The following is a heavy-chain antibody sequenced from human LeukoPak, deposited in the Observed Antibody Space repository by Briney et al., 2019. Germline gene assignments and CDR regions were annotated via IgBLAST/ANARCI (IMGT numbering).Heavy chain of an antibody. V-gene: IGHV3-23*01. CDR1: EFTFSSYA. CDR2: ISSSGGST. D-gene: IGHD3-22*01. CDR3: AKDEAYDISGYSGDF. Sequence: GGSLRLSCAASEFTFSSYAMNWVRQAPGKGLEWVSIISSSGGSTYYADSVKGRFTISRDNSKNTLYLQMNSLRAEDTAVYYCAKDEAYDISGYSGDFGGQGTLVTVSS. J-gene: IGHJ4*02.